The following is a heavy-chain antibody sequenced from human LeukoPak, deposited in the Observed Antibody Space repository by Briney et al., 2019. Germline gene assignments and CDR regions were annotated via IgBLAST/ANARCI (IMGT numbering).Heavy chain of an antibody. J-gene: IGHJ6*03. Sequence: GGSLRLSCAASGFTFSSYGMHWVRQAPGKGLEWVAFIRYDGSNKYYADSVKGRFTISRDNSKNTLYLQMNSLRAEDTAVYYCARRYSSSWVYYYYYYYMDVWGKGTTVTVSS. D-gene: IGHD6-13*01. V-gene: IGHV3-30*02. CDR2: IRYDGSNK. CDR1: GFTFSSYG. CDR3: ARRYSSSWVYYYYYYYMDV.